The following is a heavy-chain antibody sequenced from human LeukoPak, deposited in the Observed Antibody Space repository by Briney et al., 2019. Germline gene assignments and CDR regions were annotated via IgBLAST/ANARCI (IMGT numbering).Heavy chain of an antibody. CDR3: ARGNFWVVITPNWFDP. CDR1: GYTFTGYY. V-gene: IGHV1-2*02. Sequence: ASVKVSCKASGYTFTGYYMHWVRQAPGQGLEWMGWINPNSGGTNYAQKFQGRVTMTRDTSISTAYMELSGLRSDDTAVYYCARGNFWVVITPNWFDPWGQGTLVTVSS. D-gene: IGHD3-22*01. CDR2: INPNSGGT. J-gene: IGHJ5*02.